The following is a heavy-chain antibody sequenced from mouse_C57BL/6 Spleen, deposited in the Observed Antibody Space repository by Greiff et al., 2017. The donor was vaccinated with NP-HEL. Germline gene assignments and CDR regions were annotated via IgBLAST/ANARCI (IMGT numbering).Heavy chain of an antibody. V-gene: IGHV14-3*01. CDR3: ARGYFTTVVPYFDY. D-gene: IGHD1-1*01. CDR2: IDPANGNT. J-gene: IGHJ2*01. CDR1: GFNIKNPY. Sequence: EVQLQQSVAELVRPGASVKLSCTASGFNIKNPYMHWVKQRPEQGLEWIGRIDPANGNTKYAPNFQGKATITADTSSNTAYLQLNSLTSEDTAIYYCARGYFTTVVPYFDYWGQGTTLTVSS.